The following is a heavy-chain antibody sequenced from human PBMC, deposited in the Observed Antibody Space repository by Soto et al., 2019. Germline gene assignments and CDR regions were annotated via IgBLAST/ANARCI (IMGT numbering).Heavy chain of an antibody. Sequence: SETLSLTCTVSGGSITDYYWSWIRQPPGKALEWIGYGYHSVSIHYNPSLKTRVTISVDTSENQFSLRLSSVTAADTAVYYCARAFAGFGAYWYFDLWGRGTLVTVSS. CDR1: GGSITDYY. J-gene: IGHJ2*01. CDR2: GYHSVSI. V-gene: IGHV4-59*01. D-gene: IGHD3-16*01. CDR3: ARAFAGFGAYWYFDL.